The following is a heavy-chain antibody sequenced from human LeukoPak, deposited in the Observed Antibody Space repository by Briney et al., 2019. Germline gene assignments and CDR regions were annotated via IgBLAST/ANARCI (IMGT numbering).Heavy chain of an antibody. D-gene: IGHD3-10*01. CDR1: GFTVSAHY. CDR3: ARGPGSRGIFDY. CDR2: LYTGGDT. V-gene: IGHV3-53*01. Sequence: GGSLRLSCAVSGFTVSAHYMSWVRQAPGKGLECVSSLYTGGDTYYADSVKGRFTISRDNSKNTLYLQMNSLRAEDTAVYYCARGPGSRGIFDYWGQGTLVTVSS. J-gene: IGHJ4*02.